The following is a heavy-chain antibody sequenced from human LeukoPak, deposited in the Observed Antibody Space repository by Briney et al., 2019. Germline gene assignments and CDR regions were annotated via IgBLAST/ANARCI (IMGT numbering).Heavy chain of an antibody. CDR3: AERGASGSYNWFDP. D-gene: IGHD3-22*01. CDR2: ITGSGGST. Sequence: GGSLRLSCAASGFTFSSYAMSWVRQAPGKGLEWVSAITGSGGSTYYADSVKGRFTISRDNSKNTLYLQMNSLRAEDTAVYYCAERGASGSYNWFDPWGQGTLVTVSS. CDR1: GFTFSSYA. V-gene: IGHV3-23*01. J-gene: IGHJ5*02.